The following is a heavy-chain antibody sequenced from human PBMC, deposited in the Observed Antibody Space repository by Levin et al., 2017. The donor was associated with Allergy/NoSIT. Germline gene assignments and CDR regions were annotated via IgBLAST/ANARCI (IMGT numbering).Heavy chain of an antibody. J-gene: IGHJ4*02. CDR3: TTYLLSYSSGWPGPYYFDY. Sequence: TGGSLRLSCAASGFTFSNAWMSWVRQAPGKGLEWVGRIKSKTDGGTTDYAAPVKGRFTISRDDSKNTLYLQMNSLKTEDTAVYYCTTYLLSYSSGWPGPYYFDYWGQGTLVTVSS. V-gene: IGHV3-15*01. CDR1: GFTFSNAW. D-gene: IGHD6-19*01. CDR2: IKSKTDGGTT.